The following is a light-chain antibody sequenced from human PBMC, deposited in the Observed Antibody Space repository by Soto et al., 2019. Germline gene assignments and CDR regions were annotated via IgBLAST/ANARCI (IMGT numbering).Light chain of an antibody. CDR2: DAS. CDR1: QIIRSF. J-gene: IGKJ4*01. CDR3: QQRSNWPPALS. Sequence: DIVLPPSPSALSLSPGETASLSCSASQIIRSFLTWYQHKRGQARRLLIYDASSRATGIPARCSGSGSGTDFTLTISSLEPEDFAVYYCQQRSNWPPALSVGGGTKVDI. V-gene: IGKV3-11*01.